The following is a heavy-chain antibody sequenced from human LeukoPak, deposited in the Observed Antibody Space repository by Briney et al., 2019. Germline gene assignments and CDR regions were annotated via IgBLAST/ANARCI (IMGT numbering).Heavy chain of an antibody. J-gene: IGHJ4*02. V-gene: IGHV3-23*01. D-gene: IGHD2-15*01. CDR1: GFTLSSYG. CDR3: AKAPVTTCRGAFCYPFDY. Sequence: GGSLRLSCAASGFTLSSYGMSWVRQAPGKGLEWVSAISDTGNTYHADSVKGHFTISRDSSKHTLFLQMNRLTPEDAAVYYCAKAPVTTCRGAFCYPFDYWGLGTLVTVSS. CDR2: ISDTGNT.